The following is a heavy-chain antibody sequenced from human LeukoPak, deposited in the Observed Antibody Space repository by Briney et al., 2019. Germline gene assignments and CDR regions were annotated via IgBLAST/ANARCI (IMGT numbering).Heavy chain of an antibody. CDR3: AILGGGSFSFDY. D-gene: IGHD1-26*01. Sequence: RASVKASCKASGGTFSSYAIRWVRQAPGQGLEWMGRIIPIFGTANYAQKFQGRVTITTDESTSTAYMELSSLRSEDTAVYYCAILGGGSFSFDYWGQGTLVTVSS. CDR2: IIPIFGTA. V-gene: IGHV1-69*05. CDR1: GGTFSSYA. J-gene: IGHJ4*02.